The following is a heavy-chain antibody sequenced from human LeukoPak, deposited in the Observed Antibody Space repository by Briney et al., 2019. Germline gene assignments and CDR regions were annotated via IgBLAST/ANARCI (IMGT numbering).Heavy chain of an antibody. CDR3: ARGQSGDPAFDI. V-gene: IGHV3-53*01. Sequence: GGSLRLSCEASGFSVSNNYMTWVRQAPGQGLEWVSVIYSGGTTYYGDSVEGRFTISRDNSRNTLNLQMNSLRAEDTAVYFCARGQSGDPAFDIWGQGTMVTVSS. CDR1: GFSVSNNY. D-gene: IGHD4-17*01. J-gene: IGHJ3*02. CDR2: IYSGGTT.